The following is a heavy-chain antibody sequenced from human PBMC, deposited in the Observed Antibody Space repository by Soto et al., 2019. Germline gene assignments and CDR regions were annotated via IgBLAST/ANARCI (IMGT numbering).Heavy chain of an antibody. J-gene: IGHJ2*01. D-gene: IGHD6-13*01. V-gene: IGHV4-61*01. CDR2: IYYSGST. Sequence: QVQLQESGPGLVKPSETLSLTCTVSGVSVSSGSYYWSWIRQPPGKGLEWIGYIYYSGSTNYNPPLKRRVTISVDTSKNQFSLKLSSVTAADTAVYYCARGSARCIAIDLWGRGTLVTVSS. CDR1: GVSVSSGSYY. CDR3: ARGSARCIAIDL.